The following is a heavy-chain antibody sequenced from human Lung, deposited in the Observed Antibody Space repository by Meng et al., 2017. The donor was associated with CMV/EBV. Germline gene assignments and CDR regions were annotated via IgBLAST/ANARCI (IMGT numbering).Heavy chain of an antibody. CDR1: GYTFTGYN. Sequence: ASVKVSCKDSGYTFTGYNIHWVRQAPGQGLEWMGWINPNTGDTKYAQKFQGRVTLTRDTSISTACMELSRLKSDDTAVFFCARLFHTSLGTNYYYGMDVWGQGTTVTVSS. J-gene: IGHJ6*02. CDR3: ARLFHTSLGTNYYYGMDV. V-gene: IGHV1-2*02. D-gene: IGHD3-10*01. CDR2: INPNTGDT.